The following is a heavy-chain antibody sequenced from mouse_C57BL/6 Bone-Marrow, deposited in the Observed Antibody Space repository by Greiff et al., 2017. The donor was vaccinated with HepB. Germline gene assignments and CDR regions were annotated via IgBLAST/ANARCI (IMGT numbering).Heavy chain of an antibody. D-gene: IGHD1-1*01. CDR2: INSDGGST. Sequence: EVKVVESGGGLVQPGESLKLSCESNAYDFPSHDMSWVSKTPEKRLELVAAINSDGGSTYYPDTMERRFILSRDNTKKTLYLQMSSLRSDDTALYYCARHAYYGSSYVDWYFDVWGTGTTVTVSS. CDR1: AYDFPSHD. V-gene: IGHV5-2*01. CDR3: ARHAYYGSSYVDWYFDV. J-gene: IGHJ1*03.